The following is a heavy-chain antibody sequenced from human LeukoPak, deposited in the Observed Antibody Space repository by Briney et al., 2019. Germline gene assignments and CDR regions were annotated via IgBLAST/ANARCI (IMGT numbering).Heavy chain of an antibody. J-gene: IGHJ4*02. CDR3: ARDFTGGYFDF. CDR2: INPDSGAT. D-gene: IGHD2-8*02. Sequence: GASVKVSCKTSGYTCTDFYVHWVRQAPGQGFERMGWINPDSGATNYAQKFQGRVSMTRDTSISTAYMELSRLRSDDTAVYYCARDFTGGYFDFWGQGTLVTVSS. CDR1: GYTCTDFY. V-gene: IGHV1-2*02.